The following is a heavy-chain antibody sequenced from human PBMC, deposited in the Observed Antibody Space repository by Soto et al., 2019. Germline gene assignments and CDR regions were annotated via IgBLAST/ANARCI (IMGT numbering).Heavy chain of an antibody. CDR3: ARANGDYYFDY. J-gene: IGHJ4*02. CDR2: ISTYKGDT. V-gene: IGHV1-18*01. CDR1: GYTFTSYG. D-gene: IGHD4-17*01. Sequence: QVQLVQSGAEVKKPGASVKVSCNASGYTFTSYGISWVRQAPGQGLEWMGWISTYKGDTHYAQKLQGRVTLTTDTSTSTAYMELRSLRSDDTAVYYCARANGDYYFDYWGKGTLVTVST.